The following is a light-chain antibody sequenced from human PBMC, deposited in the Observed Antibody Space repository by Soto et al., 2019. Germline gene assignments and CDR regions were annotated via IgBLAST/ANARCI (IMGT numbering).Light chain of an antibody. V-gene: IGKV1-5*03. CDR3: QQYKSYST. J-gene: IGKJ1*01. Sequence: DIQMTQSPSTLSASVGDRVTITCRASQNINKWLAWYQQKPGKAPKLLIYEATNLGGGVPSRLSGSGSRTDFTLTISSMQPDDFATYWCQQYKSYSTFGQGTKMDIK. CDR2: EAT. CDR1: QNINKW.